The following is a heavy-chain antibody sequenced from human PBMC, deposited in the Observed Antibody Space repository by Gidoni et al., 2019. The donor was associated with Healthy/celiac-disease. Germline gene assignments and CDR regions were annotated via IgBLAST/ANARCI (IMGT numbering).Heavy chain of an antibody. V-gene: IGHV4-34*01. CDR3: ARENGSGSYYNVSPLVYGYGMDV. J-gene: IGHJ6*02. CDR1: GGSFSGSY. CDR2: INHSGRT. Sequence: QVQLQQWGAGLLKPSETLSLTCAVYGGSFSGSYWSWFSQPPGKGLEWIGEINHSGRTNYNPSLKSRVTISVDTSKNQFSLKLSSVTAADTAVYYCARENGSGSYYNVSPLVYGYGMDVWGQGTTVTVSS. D-gene: IGHD3-10*01.